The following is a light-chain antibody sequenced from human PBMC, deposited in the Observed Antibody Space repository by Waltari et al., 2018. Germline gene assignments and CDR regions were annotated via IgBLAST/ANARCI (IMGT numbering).Light chain of an antibody. V-gene: IGKV1-9*01. CDR2: GAS. CDR3: QQLNSYPIT. Sequence: DIQLTQSPSFLSASVGDRVTITCRASQDISSQLAWYQKNPGKAPKLLVYGASTLGSGVPSGFGGGGSGTEFTLTISSLQPEDFATYYCQQLNSYPITFGQGTRLEIK. J-gene: IGKJ5*01. CDR1: QDISSQ.